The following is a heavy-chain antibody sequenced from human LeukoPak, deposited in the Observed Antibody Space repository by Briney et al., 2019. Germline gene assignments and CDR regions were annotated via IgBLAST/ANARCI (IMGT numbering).Heavy chain of an antibody. CDR1: GFTFNTYD. D-gene: IGHD2-15*01. CDR3: AKIDCSGGSCYGWAGFDY. CDR2: ISASGSVT. V-gene: IGHV3-23*01. Sequence: PGGSLRLSCVTSGFTFNTYDMNWVRQAPGKGPEWVSYISASGSVTYYADSVKGRFTISRDNSKNTLYLQMNSLRAEDTAVYYCAKIDCSGGSCYGWAGFDYWGQGTLVTVSS. J-gene: IGHJ4*02.